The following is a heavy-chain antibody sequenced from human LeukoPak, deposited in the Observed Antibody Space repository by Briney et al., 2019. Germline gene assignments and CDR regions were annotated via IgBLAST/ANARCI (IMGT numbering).Heavy chain of an antibody. J-gene: IGHJ4*02. CDR2: IYYSGST. D-gene: IGHD2-15*01. CDR3: PRVMAAASFYFDY. CDR1: GGSISSYY. V-gene: IGHV4-59*12. Sequence: SETLSLTCTVSGGSISSYYWSWIRQPPGKGLEWIGYIYYSGSTNYNPSLTSRVTISVDTAKNQLSLKLSAGTGADTAGYYCPRVMAAASFYFDYWGQGTLVTVSS.